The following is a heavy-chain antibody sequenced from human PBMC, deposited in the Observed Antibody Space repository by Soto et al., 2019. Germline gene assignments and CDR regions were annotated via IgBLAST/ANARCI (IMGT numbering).Heavy chain of an antibody. CDR3: ARIGTVTANFDY. Sequence: EVQLLESGGGLEQPGGSLRLSCAASGFTFSTYAMGWVRQAPGKGLEWVSSMDNSGAITFYGDSVKGRFTISRDNSKNTLYLHLNSLRADDTAVYYCARIGTVTANFDYWGQGTLVTVSS. V-gene: IGHV3-23*01. CDR2: MDNSGAIT. CDR1: GFTFSTYA. J-gene: IGHJ4*02. D-gene: IGHD2-21*02.